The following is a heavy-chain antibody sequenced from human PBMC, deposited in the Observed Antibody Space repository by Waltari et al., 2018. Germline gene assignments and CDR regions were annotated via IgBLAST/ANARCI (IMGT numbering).Heavy chain of an antibody. CDR3: ATVVKTPSGYDY. D-gene: IGHD3-9*01. Sequence: EVQLVESGGGLVKPGGSLRLSCAASGFTFINVWMTWVRQAPGKGLSWVGRIKNKAADRTIEYAAPVESRFTISRDDSKNTMYMQMNNLKTEDTAMYYCATVVKTPSGYDYWGQGTLVTVSS. CDR1: GFTFINVW. J-gene: IGHJ4*02. CDR2: IKNKAADRTI. V-gene: IGHV3-15*01.